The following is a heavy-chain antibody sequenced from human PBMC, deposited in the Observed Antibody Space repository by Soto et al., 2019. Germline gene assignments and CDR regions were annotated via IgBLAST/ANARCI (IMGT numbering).Heavy chain of an antibody. J-gene: IGHJ6*02. Sequence: QVQLVESGGGVVQPGRSLRLSCAASGFTFNNYGMHWVRQAPGKGLEWLAVIWNDVSNSSYANSVKGRFTISRDNSKNTLYLQMSSLRAEDTAVYYCARRQIPPPTRGAANARGGMDVWGQGTTVTVSS. CDR2: IWNDVSNS. D-gene: IGHD6-13*01. V-gene: IGHV3-33*01. CDR3: ARRQIPPPTRGAANARGGMDV. CDR1: GFTFNNYG.